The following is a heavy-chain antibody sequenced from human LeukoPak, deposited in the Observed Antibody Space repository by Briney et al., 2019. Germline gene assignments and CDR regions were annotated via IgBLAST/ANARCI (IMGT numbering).Heavy chain of an antibody. J-gene: IGHJ4*02. CDR1: GFTFSTYA. Sequence: GGSLRLSCEASGFTFSTYAMSWVRQAPGKGLEWVSAISGSGGSTYYADSVKGRFTISRDNSKNTLYLQMNSLRAEDTAVYYCAKTPGYSSGWPFDYWGQGTLVTVSS. CDR2: ISGSGGST. D-gene: IGHD6-19*01. CDR3: AKTPGYSSGWPFDY. V-gene: IGHV3-23*01.